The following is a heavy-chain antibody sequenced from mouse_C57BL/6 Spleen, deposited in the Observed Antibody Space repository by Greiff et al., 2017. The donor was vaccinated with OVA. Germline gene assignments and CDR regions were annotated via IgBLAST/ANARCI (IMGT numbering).Heavy chain of an antibody. Sequence: EVQRVESGPGLVKPSQSLSLTCSVTGYSITSGYYWNWIRQFPGNKLEWMGYISYDGSNNYNPSLKNRISITRDTSKNQFFLKLNSVTTEDTATYYCATLTGTGDWYFDVWGTGTTVTVSS. D-gene: IGHD4-1*01. J-gene: IGHJ1*03. CDR1: GYSITSGYY. V-gene: IGHV3-6*01. CDR3: ATLTGTGDWYFDV. CDR2: ISYDGSN.